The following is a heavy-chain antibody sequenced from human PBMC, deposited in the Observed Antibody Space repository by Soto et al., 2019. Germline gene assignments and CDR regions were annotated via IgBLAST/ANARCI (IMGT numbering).Heavy chain of an antibody. Sequence: QVQLVESGGGVVQPGRSLRLSCAASGFTFRSYGMHWFRQGPGKGLEWVAMISYDGSDKYYADSVKGRFTISRDNSKNTLFLQMNALTGEDTALYYCAKDNPAVDYWGQGALVTVSS. CDR1: GFTFRSYG. J-gene: IGHJ4*02. V-gene: IGHV3-30*18. CDR2: ISYDGSDK. CDR3: AKDNPAVDY.